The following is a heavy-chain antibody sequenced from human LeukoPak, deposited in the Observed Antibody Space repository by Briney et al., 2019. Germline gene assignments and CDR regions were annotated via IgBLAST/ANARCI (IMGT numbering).Heavy chain of an antibody. D-gene: IGHD6-13*01. CDR2: IKSKTDGGTT. CDR3: TSELAAAGSYYYYYMDV. J-gene: IGHJ6*03. CDR1: GFTFSNAR. Sequence: GGSLRLSCAASGFTFSNARMSWVRQAPGKGLEWVGRIKSKTDGGTTDYAAPVKGRFTISRDDSKNTLYLQMNSLKTEDTAVYYCTSELAAAGSYYYYYMDVWGKGTTVTVSS. V-gene: IGHV3-15*01.